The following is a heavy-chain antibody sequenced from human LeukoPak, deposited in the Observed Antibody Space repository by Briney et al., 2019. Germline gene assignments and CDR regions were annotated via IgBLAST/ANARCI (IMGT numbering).Heavy chain of an antibody. V-gene: IGHV3-23*01. CDR1: GFTFSSYA. J-gene: IGHJ4*02. CDR2: ISGSGGST. D-gene: IGHD6-19*01. CDR3: LLPPGYSSGWTLFRY. Sequence: PGGSLRLSCAASGFTFSSYAMSWVRQAPGKGLEWVSAISGSGGSTYYADSVKGRFTISRDNSKNTLYLQMNSLRAEDTAVYYCLLPPGYSSGWTLFRYWGQGTLVTVSS.